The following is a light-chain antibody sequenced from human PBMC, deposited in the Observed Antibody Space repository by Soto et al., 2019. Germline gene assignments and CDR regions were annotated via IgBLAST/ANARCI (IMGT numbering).Light chain of an antibody. CDR1: QTVSSN. V-gene: IGKV3-15*01. Sequence: EIVMTQSPVALSVSPGGGATLSCRASQTVSSNLAWYQQIPGLAPRLLIYHASTRATGIPARFSGSGSGTEFTLTISSLQSEDFAGSYCQQYNDWPWTFGQGTKVEI. J-gene: IGKJ1*01. CDR3: QQYNDWPWT. CDR2: HAS.